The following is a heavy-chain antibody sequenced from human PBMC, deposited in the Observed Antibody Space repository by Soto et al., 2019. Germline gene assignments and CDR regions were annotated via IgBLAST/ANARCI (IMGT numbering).Heavy chain of an antibody. CDR3: AKDIAAAGTDYYYAMDV. CDR1: GFTFRSYG. D-gene: IGHD6-13*01. V-gene: IGHV3-30*18. CDR2: ISYDGSNT. J-gene: IGHJ6*02. Sequence: GGSLRLSCAASGFTFRSYGMYWVRQAPGKGLEWVAVISYDGSNTYYADSVKGRFTISRDNSRNTLYLQMNSLRAEDTAVYYCAKDIAAAGTDYYYAMDVWGQGTTVTVSS.